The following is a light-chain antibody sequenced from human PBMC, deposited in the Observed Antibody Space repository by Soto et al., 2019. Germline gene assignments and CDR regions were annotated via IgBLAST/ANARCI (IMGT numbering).Light chain of an antibody. CDR1: SSDVGSYDL. Sequence: QSVLTQPASVSGSPGQSITISCTGTSSDVGSYDLVSWYQQYPGKAPKPMIYEVSQRPSGVSNRFSGSKSGNTASLTISGLLAEDEADYYCCSYAGSNTAVFGGGTQLTVL. CDR3: CSYAGSNTAV. CDR2: EVS. J-gene: IGLJ7*01. V-gene: IGLV2-23*02.